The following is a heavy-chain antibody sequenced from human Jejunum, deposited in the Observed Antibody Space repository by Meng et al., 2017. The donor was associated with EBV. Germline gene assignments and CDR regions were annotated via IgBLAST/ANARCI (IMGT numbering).Heavy chain of an antibody. Sequence: VRRVQYGAEFINPGYSVKVSCKASGVTFSSYVSNGVPQAPGQVHEWMGGIIPIFGRTNYALEFQDRVTITADKFTSTVYMEMSSLKSEDTAVYYCARDQGRDYDSSTYYTHWGRGTLVTVSS. V-gene: IGHV1-69*06. CDR2: IIPIFGRT. CDR3: ARDQGRDYDSSTYYTH. CDR1: GVTFSSYV. D-gene: IGHD3-22*01. J-gene: IGHJ4*02.